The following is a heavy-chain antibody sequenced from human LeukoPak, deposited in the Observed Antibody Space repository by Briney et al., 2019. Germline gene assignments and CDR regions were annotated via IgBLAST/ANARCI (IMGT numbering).Heavy chain of an antibody. Sequence: PGGSLRLSCAASGFTFSSHAMSWVRQAPGMGLEWVAAISRSGTNTYYVDSVKGRFTISRDNAKNTLYLQMNSLRAEDTAVYYCARDSAPSSLRYFDWLLKDYYFDYWGQGTLVTVSS. V-gene: IGHV3-23*01. CDR3: ARDSAPSSLRYFDWLLKDYYFDY. CDR1: GFTFSSHA. J-gene: IGHJ4*02. D-gene: IGHD3-9*01. CDR2: ISRSGTNT.